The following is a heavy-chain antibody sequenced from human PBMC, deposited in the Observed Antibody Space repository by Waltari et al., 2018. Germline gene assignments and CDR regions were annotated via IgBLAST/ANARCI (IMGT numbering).Heavy chain of an antibody. CDR3: AGGADIVATSGYYYMDV. V-gene: IGHV1-69*05. D-gene: IGHD5-12*01. CDR1: GGTFSSYA. Sequence: QVQLVQSGAEVKKPGSSVKVSCKASGGTFSSYAISWVRQAPGKGLEWMGGIIPIFGTANYAQKFQGRVTITTDESTSTAYMELSSLRSEDTAVYYCAGGADIVATSGYYYMDVWGKGTTVTVSS. J-gene: IGHJ6*03. CDR2: IIPIFGTA.